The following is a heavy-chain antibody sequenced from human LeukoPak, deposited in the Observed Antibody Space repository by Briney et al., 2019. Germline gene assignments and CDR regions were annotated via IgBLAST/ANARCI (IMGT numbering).Heavy chain of an antibody. CDR2: IFYSGST. CDR3: PRQMNTVTADY. V-gene: IGHV4-39*01. D-gene: IGHD4-17*01. Sequence: SGTLSLTCTVSGGSISSSSYFWGWIRQPPGKGLEWIGSIFYSGSTYYNPSLNSRVTISIDTSKNQFSLRLSSVTAADTAVYYCPRQMNTVTADYWGQGTLVTVSS. J-gene: IGHJ4*02. CDR1: GGSISSSSYF.